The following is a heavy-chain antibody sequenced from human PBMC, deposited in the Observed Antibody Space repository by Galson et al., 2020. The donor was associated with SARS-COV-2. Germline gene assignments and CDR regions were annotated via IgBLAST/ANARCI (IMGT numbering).Heavy chain of an antibody. J-gene: IGHJ3*02. D-gene: IGHD3-16*01. CDR1: GFTFSSYS. CDR2: ISSSSSYI. V-gene: IGHV3-21*01. CDR3: ARDDGYDYVWGSSNAFDI. Sequence: GESLKISCAASGFTFSSYSMNWVRQAPGKGLEWVSSISSSSSYIYYADSVKGRFTISRDNAKNSLYLQMNSLRAEDTAVYYCARDDGYDYVWGSSNAFDIWGQGTMVTVSS.